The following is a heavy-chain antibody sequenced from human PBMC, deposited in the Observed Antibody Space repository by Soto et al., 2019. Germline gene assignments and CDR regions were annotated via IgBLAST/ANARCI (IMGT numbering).Heavy chain of an antibody. D-gene: IGHD2-21*02. CDR2: IVVASGNT. CDR3: AADPYCGGDCYFDY. V-gene: IGHV1-58*01. CDR1: GFTFFTSA. Sequence: SVKVSCKASGFTFFTSAVQWVRQARGQRLEWIGWIVVASGNTNYAQQFQERVTIARDMSTNTAYMELSSLRSEDTAVYYCAADPYCGGDCYFDYWGQGIMVTVSS. J-gene: IGHJ4*02.